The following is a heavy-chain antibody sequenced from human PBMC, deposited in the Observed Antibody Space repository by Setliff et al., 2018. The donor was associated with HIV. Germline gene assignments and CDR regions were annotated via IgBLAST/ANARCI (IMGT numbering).Heavy chain of an antibody. D-gene: IGHD6-13*01. V-gene: IGHV4-4*07. CDR2: IYTSGNT. Sequence: SETLSLTCTVSGGSISSYYWSWIRQPAGKGLEWIRRIYTSGNTNYNPSLKSLKSRVTMSVDASKNQFSLKLSSVTVADTAVYYCARDKTAVPRDVDAFDIWGQGTMVTVSS. J-gene: IGHJ3*02. CDR1: GGSISSYY. CDR3: ARDKTAVPRDVDAFDI.